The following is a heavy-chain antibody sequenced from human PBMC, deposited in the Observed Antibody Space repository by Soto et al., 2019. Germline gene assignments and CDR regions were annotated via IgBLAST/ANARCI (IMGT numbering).Heavy chain of an antibody. D-gene: IGHD1-26*01. CDR2: IYFDGITT. CDR3: ARGGAMGVDY. CDR1: VFTFNTHW. Sequence: WWSLRLSCTASVFTFNTHWMHWFRQAPGKGLVWVSRIYFDGITTNYADSVKGRLTVSRDNAKNTVYLHVNTLRDEDTAVYYCARGGAMGVDYWGQGTLVTVSS. V-gene: IGHV3-74*01. J-gene: IGHJ4*02.